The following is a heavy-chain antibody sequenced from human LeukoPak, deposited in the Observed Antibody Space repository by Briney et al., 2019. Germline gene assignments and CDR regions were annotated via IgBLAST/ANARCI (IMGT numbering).Heavy chain of an antibody. V-gene: IGHV3-23*01. Sequence: GSLRLSCAASGFTFSSYAMSWVRQAPGKGLEWVSAISGSGGSTYYADSVKGRFTISRDNSKNTLYLQMNSLRAEDTAVYYCAKYSDILPVYYQGLYYLDYWGQGTLVTASS. CDR1: GFTFSSYA. J-gene: IGHJ4*02. CDR2: ISGSGGST. CDR3: AKYSDILPVYYQGLYYLDY. D-gene: IGHD3-9*01.